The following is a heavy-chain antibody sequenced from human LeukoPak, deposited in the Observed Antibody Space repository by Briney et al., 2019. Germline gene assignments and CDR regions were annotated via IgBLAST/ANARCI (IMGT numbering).Heavy chain of an antibody. Sequence: GGSLRLSCAASGFTFSSYWMSWVRQAPGKGLEWVANIKQDGSEKYYVDSVKGRFTISRDNAKNSLYLQMNSLRAEDTALYYCAKGPVVPAARALSWYFDLWGRGTLVTASS. CDR2: IKQDGSEK. D-gene: IGHD2-2*01. CDR3: AKGPVVPAARALSWYFDL. CDR1: GFTFSSYW. V-gene: IGHV3-7*03. J-gene: IGHJ2*01.